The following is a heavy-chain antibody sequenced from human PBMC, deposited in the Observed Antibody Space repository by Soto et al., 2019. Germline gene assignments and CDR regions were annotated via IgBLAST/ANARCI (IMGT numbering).Heavy chain of an antibody. Sequence: WETLSLTCAVYGGSFSGYYWSWIPEPPGKGLEWIGEINHSGSTNYNPPLKSRVTISVDTSKNQFSPKLSSVTAADTAVYYCARSRYCSSTSCYTMGYYYYYYGMDVWGQGTTVTVSS. J-gene: IGHJ6*02. D-gene: IGHD2-2*02. CDR2: INHSGST. CDR3: ARSRYCSSTSCYTMGYYYYYYGMDV. V-gene: IGHV4-34*01. CDR1: GGSFSGYY.